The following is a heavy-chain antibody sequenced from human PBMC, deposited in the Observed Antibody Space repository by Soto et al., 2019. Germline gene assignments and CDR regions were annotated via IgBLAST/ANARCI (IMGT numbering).Heavy chain of an antibody. CDR2: LYYSGNT. J-gene: IGHJ4*02. CDR3: ARVGGVAARTFGY. CDR1: GGSISPFY. D-gene: IGHD2-15*01. Sequence: PSETLSLTCTVSGGSISPFYWSWVRQPPGKGLEWIGYLYYSGNTNYNPSLKSRVTISVDASKNQVSLRPTSVTAADTAVYYCARVGGVAARTFGYWGQGTVVTVSS. V-gene: IGHV4-59*01.